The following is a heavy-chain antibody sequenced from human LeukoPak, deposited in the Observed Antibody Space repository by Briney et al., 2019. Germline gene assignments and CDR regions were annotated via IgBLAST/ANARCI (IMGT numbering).Heavy chain of an antibody. J-gene: IGHJ3*02. CDR2: ISSSSSYK. V-gene: IGHV3-21*01. Sequence: GGSVRLSCAACGFIFRRYSVLWVRQASGKGLEWVTSISSSSSYKFYAELVKGRFTVHRHNAKNSLDLQVNSLRAEDTAVYYCARASYYYDSSGYYYEREQSNAFDIWGQGTMVTVSS. D-gene: IGHD3-22*01. CDR3: ARASYYYDSSGYYYEREQSNAFDI. CDR1: GFIFRRYS.